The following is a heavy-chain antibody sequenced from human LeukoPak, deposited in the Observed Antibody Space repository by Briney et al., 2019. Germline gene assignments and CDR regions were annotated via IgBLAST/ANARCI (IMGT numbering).Heavy chain of an antibody. Sequence: GGSLRLSCAASGFTFDDYAMHWVRQAPGKGLEWVSLISGDGGSTYYADSVKGRFTISRDNSKNSLYLQMNSLRTEDTALYYCAKDSLYDFWSGYYTGIESGYYYDMDVWGQGTTVTVSS. D-gene: IGHD3-3*01. CDR1: GFTFDDYA. V-gene: IGHV3-43*02. CDR3: AKDSLYDFWSGYYTGIESGYYYDMDV. CDR2: ISGDGGST. J-gene: IGHJ6*02.